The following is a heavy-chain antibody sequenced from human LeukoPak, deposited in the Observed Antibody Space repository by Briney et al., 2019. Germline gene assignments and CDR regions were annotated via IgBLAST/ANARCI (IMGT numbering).Heavy chain of an antibody. J-gene: IGHJ4*02. Sequence: SQTLSLTCNVSGGSISSANLYWSWIRQPPGKGLEWIGYISYSGSTYYNASLKSRVTISFGTSNNRFSLKLTSMTAADTAIYFCARVDMATIFDYWGQGALVTVSS. CDR2: ISYSGST. CDR3: ARVDMATIFDY. D-gene: IGHD5-24*01. CDR1: GGSISSANLY. V-gene: IGHV4-30-4*01.